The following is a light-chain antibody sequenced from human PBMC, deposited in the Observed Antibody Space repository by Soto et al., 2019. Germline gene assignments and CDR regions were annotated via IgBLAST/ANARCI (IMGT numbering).Light chain of an antibody. J-gene: IGKJ3*01. CDR1: QSVSSY. CDR2: DAS. Sequence: EIVLTQSPATLSLSPGERATLSCRASQSVSSYLAWYQQKPGQAPRLLIYDASNRATGIPARFSGSGSGTDFTLTISRLEPEDFAVYYCQQYGSSPPWTFGPGTKVDIK. CDR3: QQYGSSPPWT. V-gene: IGKV3-20*01.